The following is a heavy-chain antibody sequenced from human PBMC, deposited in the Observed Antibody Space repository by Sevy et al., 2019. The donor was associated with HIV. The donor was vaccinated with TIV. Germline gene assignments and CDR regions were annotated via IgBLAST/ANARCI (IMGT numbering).Heavy chain of an antibody. V-gene: IGHV3-74*01. D-gene: IGHD1-26*01. CDR3: VAANTWEDY. CDR2: VNSDGSST. Sequence: GGSLRLSCSASGFTFGSYWMHWVRQAPGKGLVWISGVNSDGSSTNYADSVKVRFTMSRDSAKNTLYLQMNSLRAEDTAVYFCVAANTWEDYWGQGTLVTVSS. J-gene: IGHJ4*02. CDR1: GFTFGSYW.